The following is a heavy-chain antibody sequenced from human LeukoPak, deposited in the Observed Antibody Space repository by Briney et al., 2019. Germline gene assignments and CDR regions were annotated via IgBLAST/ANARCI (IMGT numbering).Heavy chain of an antibody. J-gene: IGHJ4*02. D-gene: IGHD1-7*01. Sequence: GGSLRLSCAASGFTFSNYWMSWVRQAPGKGLEWVTNIKEDGSDKNYVDSVRGRFTISRDNAKNALYLQMNSLRAEDTAVYYCGREIPGGTTSLDCWGQGTVVTVSS. CDR3: GREIPGGTTSLDC. CDR2: IKEDGSDK. CDR1: GFTFSNYW. V-gene: IGHV3-7*04.